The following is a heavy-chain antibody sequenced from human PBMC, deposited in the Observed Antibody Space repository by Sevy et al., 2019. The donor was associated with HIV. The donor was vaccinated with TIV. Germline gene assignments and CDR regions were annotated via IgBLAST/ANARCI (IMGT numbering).Heavy chain of an antibody. CDR2: IKQDGSGK. CDR3: ARSGGSYDYGMDV. D-gene: IGHD1-26*01. Sequence: GGSLRLSCAASEFTFSSYWMSWVRQAPGKGLEWVANIKQDGSGKYYVDSVKGRFTISRDNAKNSLYLQMNSLRAADTAVYYCARSGGSYDYGMDVWGQGTTVTVSS. J-gene: IGHJ6*02. CDR1: EFTFSSYW. V-gene: IGHV3-7*01.